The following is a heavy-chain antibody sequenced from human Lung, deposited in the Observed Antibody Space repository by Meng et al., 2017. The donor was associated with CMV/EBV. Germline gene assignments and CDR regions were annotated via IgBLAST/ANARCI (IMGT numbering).Heavy chain of an antibody. CDR2: IYWDDDK. J-gene: IGHJ4*02. Sequence: SGFSLNTPTVGGGWIRQPPRNALEWLALIYWDDDKRYNSSLKSRLTITKDTSKNQVVLTLANLDPLDTATYYCARRPTVAEGVYYFDYWGRGTLVTVSS. CDR1: GFSLNTPTVG. D-gene: IGHD4-11*01. V-gene: IGHV2-5*02. CDR3: ARRPTVAEGVYYFDY.